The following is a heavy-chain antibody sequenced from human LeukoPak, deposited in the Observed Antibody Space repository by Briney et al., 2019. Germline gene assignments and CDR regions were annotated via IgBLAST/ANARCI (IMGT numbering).Heavy chain of an antibody. CDR2: INHSGST. CDR3: ARGYSGSYYFFDY. D-gene: IGHD1-26*01. CDR1: GGSFSGYY. V-gene: IGHV4-34*01. J-gene: IGHJ4*02. Sequence: PSETLSLTCAVYGGSFSGYYWSWIRQPPGKGLEWIGEINHSGSTNYNPSLKSRVTISVDTSKNQFSLKLSSVTAADTAVYYCARGYSGSYYFFDYWGQGTLVTVSS.